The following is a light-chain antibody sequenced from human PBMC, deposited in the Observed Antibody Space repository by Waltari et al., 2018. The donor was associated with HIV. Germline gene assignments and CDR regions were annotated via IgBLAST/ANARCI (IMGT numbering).Light chain of an antibody. J-gene: IGLJ2*01. CDR3: QSYDISLSGWV. Sequence: QSVLTQPPSVSGAPGQRVPLPCTGTSPNTGAGFDLPWYQQLPGTVPKVLIYNNTDRPSGVPDRFSGSKSATSASLAITGLQAEDEANYYCQSYDISLSGWVFGGGTKLTVL. CDR2: NNT. V-gene: IGLV1-40*01. CDR1: SPNTGAGFD.